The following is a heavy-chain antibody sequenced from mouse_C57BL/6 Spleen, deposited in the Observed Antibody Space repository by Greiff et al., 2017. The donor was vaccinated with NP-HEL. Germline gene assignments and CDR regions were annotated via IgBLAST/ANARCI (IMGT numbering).Heavy chain of an antibody. CDR1: GFTFSSYA. CDR2: ISDGGSYT. Sequence: EVKLVESGGGLVKPGGSLKLSCAASGFTFSSYAMSWVRQTPEKRLEWVATISDGGSYTYYPDNVKGRFTISRDNAKNNLYLQMSHLKSEDTAMYYCARDNEAYDYGFDYWGQGTTLTVSS. D-gene: IGHD2-4*01. V-gene: IGHV5-4*01. J-gene: IGHJ2*01. CDR3: ARDNEAYDYGFDY.